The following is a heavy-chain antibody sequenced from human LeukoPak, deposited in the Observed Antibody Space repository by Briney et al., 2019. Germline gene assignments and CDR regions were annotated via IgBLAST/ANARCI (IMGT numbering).Heavy chain of an antibody. V-gene: IGHV1-69*13. CDR1: GGTFSSYA. J-gene: IGHJ4*02. CDR3: ARSFYCSSTSCYYDY. D-gene: IGHD2-2*01. CDR2: IIPIFGTA. Sequence: ASVKVSCKASGGTFSSYAISWVRQAPGQGLEWMGGIIPIFGTANYAQKFQGRVTITADESTSTAYMELSSLRSEDTAVYYCARSFYCSSTSCYYDYWGQGTLVTVSS.